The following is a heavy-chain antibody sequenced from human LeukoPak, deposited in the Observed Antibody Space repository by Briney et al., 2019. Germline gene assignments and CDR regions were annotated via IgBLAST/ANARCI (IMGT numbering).Heavy chain of an antibody. V-gene: IGHV1-2*02. CDR3: ARDRGYYDFWSGYYRHNWFDP. J-gene: IGHJ5*02. CDR2: INPNSGGT. CDR1: GYTFTGYY. D-gene: IGHD3-3*01. Sequence: ASVKVSCKASGYTFTGYYMHWVRQAPGQGLEWMGWINPNSGGTNYAQKFQGRVTMTRDTSISTAYMELSRLRSDDTAVYYCARDRGYYDFWSGYYRHNWFDPWGQGTLVTVSS.